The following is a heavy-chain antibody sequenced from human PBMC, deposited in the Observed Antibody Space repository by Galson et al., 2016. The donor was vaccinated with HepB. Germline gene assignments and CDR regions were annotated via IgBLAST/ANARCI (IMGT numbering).Heavy chain of an antibody. CDR2: VSPEGNRE. CDR1: GFIFSNYW. Sequence: LRLSCAASGFIFSNYWMSWVRQAPGKGLEWVSNVSPEGNREGYVDSMKGRFTISRDNAKNSLYLQVNSLRADDTAVYYCARDSGPAWSYLDYWGQGSLVTVSS. J-gene: IGHJ4*02. D-gene: IGHD2-15*01. V-gene: IGHV3-7*04. CDR3: ARDSGPAWSYLDY.